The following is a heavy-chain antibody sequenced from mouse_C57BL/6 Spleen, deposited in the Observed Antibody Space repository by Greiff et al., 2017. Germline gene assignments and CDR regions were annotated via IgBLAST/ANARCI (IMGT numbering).Heavy chain of an antibody. CDR2: IYPGDGDT. V-gene: IGHV1-80*01. CDR3: ARSHYGSSRHWYFDV. J-gene: IGHJ1*03. CDR1: GYAFSSYW. Sequence: VKLVESGAELVKPGASVKISCKASGYAFSSYWMNWVKQRPGKGLEWIGQIYPGDGDTNYNGKFKGKATLTADKSSSTAYMQLSSLTSEDSAVYFCARSHYGSSRHWYFDVWGTGTTVTVSS. D-gene: IGHD1-1*01.